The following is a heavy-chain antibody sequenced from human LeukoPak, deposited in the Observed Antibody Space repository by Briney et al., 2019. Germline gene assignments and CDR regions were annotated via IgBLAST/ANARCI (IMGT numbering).Heavy chain of an antibody. Sequence: ASVKVSCKASGYTFTSYYMQWVRQAPGQGLEWVGIINPSDGSTSSAQKFQGRVTMTRDTSTSTVYMELSSLRSEDTAVYYCARDQYSGYDYFDYWGQGTLVTVSS. CDR2: INPSDGST. V-gene: IGHV1-46*01. D-gene: IGHD5-12*01. CDR3: ARDQYSGYDYFDY. CDR1: GYTFTSYY. J-gene: IGHJ4*02.